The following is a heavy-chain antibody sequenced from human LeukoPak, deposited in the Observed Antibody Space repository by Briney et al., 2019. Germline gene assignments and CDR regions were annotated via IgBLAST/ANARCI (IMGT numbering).Heavy chain of an antibody. V-gene: IGHV4-59*01. CDR3: ARMPSDHDSAGSYWYYFYD. CDR2: IHYSGST. J-gene: IGHJ4*02. Sequence: KPSETLSLTCTVCGGSISGYYWSGIRQPPGKGLEYIGWIHYSGSTNYNPSLKSRVTLSVDTSMNHFSLKLTSVTAADTAMYYCARMPSDHDSAGSYWYYFYDCGQRSLVTVSS. CDR1: GGSISGYY. D-gene: IGHD2-8*02.